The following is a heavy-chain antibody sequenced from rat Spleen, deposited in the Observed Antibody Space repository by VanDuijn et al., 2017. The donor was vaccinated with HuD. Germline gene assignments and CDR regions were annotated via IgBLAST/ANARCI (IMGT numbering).Heavy chain of an antibody. J-gene: IGHJ2*01. CDR3: TAGGGYWDY. CDR1: GFTFSNDY. CDR2: ISTSGTNT. D-gene: IGHD1-11*01. Sequence: EVQLVESGGGLVQPGRSMKLSCAASGFTFSNDYMAWVRQAPTQGLEWVASISTSGTNTYYRDSVKGRFTISRDNAKSTLYLQMNSLRSEDTATYYCTAGGGYWDYWGQGVMVTVSS. V-gene: IGHV5-25*01.